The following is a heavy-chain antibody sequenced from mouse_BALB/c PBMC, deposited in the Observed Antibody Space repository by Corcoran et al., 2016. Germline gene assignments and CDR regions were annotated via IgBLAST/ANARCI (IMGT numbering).Heavy chain of an antibody. CDR2: IYWDDDK. Sequence: QVTLKESGPGILQPSQTLRLTCSFSGFSLSTSEMGVSWIRQPSGKGLEWLAHIYWDDDKRYNPSLKRRLTISKDTSRNQVFLKITSVDTAATATDYCARSAQRGNYPFDYWGQGTTLTVSS. V-gene: IGHV8-12*01. J-gene: IGHJ2*01. CDR1: GFSLSTSEMG. D-gene: IGHD2-1*01. CDR3: ARSAQRGNYPFDY.